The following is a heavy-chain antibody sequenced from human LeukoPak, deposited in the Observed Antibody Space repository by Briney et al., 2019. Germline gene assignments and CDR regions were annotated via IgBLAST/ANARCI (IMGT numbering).Heavy chain of an antibody. D-gene: IGHD1-7*01. CDR1: GYTFTSYG. CDR2: ISAYNGNT. CDR3: ARVAGTVQLELPPGY. V-gene: IGHV1-18*01. J-gene: IGHJ4*02. Sequence: GASVKVSCKASGYTFTSYGISWVRQAPGQGLEWMGWISAYNGNTNYAQKLQGRVTMTTDTSTSTAYMELRSLRSDDTAVYYCARVAGTVQLELPPGYWGQGTLVTVSS.